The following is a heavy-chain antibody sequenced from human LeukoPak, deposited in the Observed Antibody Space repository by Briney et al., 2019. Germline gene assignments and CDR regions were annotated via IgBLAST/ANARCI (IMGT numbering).Heavy chain of an antibody. CDR1: GGSISSGGYY. J-gene: IGHJ6*03. CDR3: ASLESYYYYMDV. V-gene: IGHV4-30-2*01. Sequence: PSETLSLTCTVSGGSISSGGYYWSWIRQPPGKGLEWIGYIYHSGSTYYNPSLKSRVTISVDTSKNQFSLKLSSVTAADTAVYYCASLESYYYYMDVWGKGTTVTVSS. D-gene: IGHD5-24*01. CDR2: IYHSGST.